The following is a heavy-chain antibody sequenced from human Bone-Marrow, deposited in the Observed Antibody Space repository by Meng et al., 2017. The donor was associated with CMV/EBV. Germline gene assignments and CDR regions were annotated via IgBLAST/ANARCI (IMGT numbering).Heavy chain of an antibody. CDR3: AREGYCSSTSRYGHAFDI. Sequence: ASVKVSCKAPGNIFAKNGISWMRQAPGQRLEWMGWISADNHNTNLVQRFQGRVTMTIDTSTNTAYVELRSLRSDDTAVYYCAREGYCSSTSRYGHAFDIWGQGTMVTVSS. CDR2: ISADNHNT. CDR1: GNIFAKNG. D-gene: IGHD2-2*01. V-gene: IGHV1-18*01. J-gene: IGHJ3*02.